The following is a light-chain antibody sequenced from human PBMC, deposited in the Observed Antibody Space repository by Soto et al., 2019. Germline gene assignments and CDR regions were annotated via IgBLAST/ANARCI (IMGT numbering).Light chain of an antibody. CDR3: QQYNSGGFT. Sequence: DIQMTQSPSTLSASVGDRVTITCRASQSISSWLAWYQQKPGKAPKLLIYKASSLESGVPSRFSGSGSGTAFTLTISSLQPDDFATYYCQQYNSGGFTFGPGTKVDIK. J-gene: IGKJ3*01. CDR1: QSISSW. V-gene: IGKV1-5*03. CDR2: KAS.